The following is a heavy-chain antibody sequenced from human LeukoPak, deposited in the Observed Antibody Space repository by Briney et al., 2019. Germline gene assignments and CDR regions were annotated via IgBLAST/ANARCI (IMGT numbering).Heavy chain of an antibody. CDR1: TFTFTPGW. D-gene: IGHD5-18*01. Sequence: GXXLRLSXEASTFTFTPGWMSWVRQAPGKGLGWVAMIKRDGGEKNYVDSVKGRFTISRDNAKKSLYLQMDSLRDEDTAVYYCASLDTAHPSGVYWGQGTLVTVSS. V-gene: IGHV3-7*01. J-gene: IGHJ4*02. CDR2: IKRDGGEK. CDR3: ASLDTAHPSGVY.